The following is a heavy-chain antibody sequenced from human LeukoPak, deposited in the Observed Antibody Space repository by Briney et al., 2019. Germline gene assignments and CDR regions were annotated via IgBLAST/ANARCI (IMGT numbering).Heavy chain of an antibody. CDR2: IKQDGSEK. V-gene: IGHV3-7*01. CDR1: GFTFNKYW. J-gene: IGHJ5*02. D-gene: IGHD4-17*01. CDR3: VRESATYGDYGYNWFGP. Sequence: PGGSLRLSCAASGFTFNKYWMSWVRQAPGKGLEWVANIKQDGSEKYYVDSVKGRFTISRDNAKNSLYLQMNSLRAEDTAVYYCVRESATYGDYGYNWFGPWGQGTLVTVSS.